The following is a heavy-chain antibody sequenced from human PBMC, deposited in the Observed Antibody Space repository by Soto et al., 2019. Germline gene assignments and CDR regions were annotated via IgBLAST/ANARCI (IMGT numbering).Heavy chain of an antibody. J-gene: IGHJ4*02. CDR3: ASSKHWLVHYFDY. CDR1: GFTFSSYG. Sequence: QVQLVESGGGVVQPGRSLRLSCAASGFTFSSYGMHWVRQAPGKGLEWVAVIWYDGGNKYYADSVKGRFTISRDNSKNTLYLQMNSLRAEDTAVYYCASSKHWLVHYFDYWGQGTLVTVSS. D-gene: IGHD6-19*01. V-gene: IGHV3-33*01. CDR2: IWYDGGNK.